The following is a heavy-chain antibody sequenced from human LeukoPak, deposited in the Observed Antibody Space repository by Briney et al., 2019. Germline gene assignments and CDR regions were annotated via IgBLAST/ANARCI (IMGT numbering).Heavy chain of an antibody. CDR1: GYTFTDYY. D-gene: IGHD1-1*01. J-gene: IGHJ5*02. CDR2: INPNSSDT. V-gene: IGHV1-2*02. CDR3: ARVAASTGTTGIFTLYWFAP. Sequence: ASVKVSCKASGYTFTDYYIHWVRQAPGQGREWMGSINPNSSDTNYGQKFEDRATMTRDTSISPAYMELSRLTSDDTAVYYCARVAASTGTTGIFTLYWFAPWGQGTLVTVSS.